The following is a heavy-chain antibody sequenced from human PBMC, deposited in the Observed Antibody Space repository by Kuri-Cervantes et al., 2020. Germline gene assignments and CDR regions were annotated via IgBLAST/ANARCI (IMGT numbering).Heavy chain of an antibody. CDR1: GGTFSSYA. V-gene: IGHV1-69*05. Sequence: SVKVSCKASGGTFSSYAISWVRQAPGQGLEWMGGIIPIFGTANYAQKFQGRVTITTDESTSTAYMELSSLRSEDTAVYYCARGGKSRDGYNYMEFSHDYWGQGTLVTVSS. J-gene: IGHJ4*02. D-gene: IGHD5-24*01. CDR3: ARGGKSRDGYNYMEFSHDY. CDR2: IIPIFGTA.